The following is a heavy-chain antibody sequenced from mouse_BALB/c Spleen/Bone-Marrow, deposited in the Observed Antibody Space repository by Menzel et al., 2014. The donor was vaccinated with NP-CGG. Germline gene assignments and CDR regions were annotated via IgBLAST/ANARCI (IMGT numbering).Heavy chain of an antibody. V-gene: IGHV7-3*02. J-gene: IGHJ2*01. D-gene: IGHD2-2*01. Sequence: EVMLVESGGGLVQPGGSLRLSCATSGFTFTDYYMSWVRQLPGKALEWLGFIRNKANGYTTEYSASVKGRFTISRDNSQSILYLQMNTLRAEDSATYYCARDGYDDYWGQGTTLTVSS. CDR2: IRNKANGYTT. CDR3: ARDGYDDY. CDR1: GFTFTDYY.